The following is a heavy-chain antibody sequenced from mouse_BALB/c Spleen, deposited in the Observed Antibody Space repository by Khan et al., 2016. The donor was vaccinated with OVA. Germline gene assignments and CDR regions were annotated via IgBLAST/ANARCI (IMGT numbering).Heavy chain of an antibody. V-gene: IGHV2-3*01. J-gene: IGHJ4*01. CDR3: VKDRGYYAVDY. CDR1: GFSLTSYG. Sequence: VQLVESGPGLVAPSQSLSITCTVSGFSLTSYGVSWVRQPPGKGLEWLGLIWGDGNTNFHSALRSRLSISKDNSKSQVFLKLNSLQTDDTATCDSVKDRGYYAVDYWGQGTSVTVSS. CDR2: IWGDGNT.